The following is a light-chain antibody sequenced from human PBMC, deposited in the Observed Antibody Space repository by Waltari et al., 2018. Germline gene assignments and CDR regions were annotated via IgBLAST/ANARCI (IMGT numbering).Light chain of an antibody. CDR2: WAS. J-gene: IGKJ3*01. CDR1: QSVLYSSNNKNY. CDR3: QQYFIAPLT. V-gene: IGKV4-1*01. Sequence: DIVMTQSPDSLAVSLGERATINCKSSQSVLYSSNNKNYLAWYQQKPGQPPKLLIYWASTQESGVPDRFSGSGSGTDFTLTISSLQAEDVAVYYCQQYFIAPLTFGPGTKVDIK.